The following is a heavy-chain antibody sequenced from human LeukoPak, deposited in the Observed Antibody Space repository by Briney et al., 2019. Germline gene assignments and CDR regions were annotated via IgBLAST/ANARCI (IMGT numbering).Heavy chain of an antibody. D-gene: IGHD4-17*01. CDR2: ISGSGGST. Sequence: GGSLRLSCAASGFTFSSYGMSWVRQAPGKGLEWVSAISGSGGSTYYADSVKGRFTISRDNSKNTLYLQMNSLRAEDTAVYYCARGGTVYGDFDYWGQGTLVTVSS. J-gene: IGHJ4*02. CDR3: ARGGTVYGDFDY. V-gene: IGHV3-23*01. CDR1: GFTFSSYG.